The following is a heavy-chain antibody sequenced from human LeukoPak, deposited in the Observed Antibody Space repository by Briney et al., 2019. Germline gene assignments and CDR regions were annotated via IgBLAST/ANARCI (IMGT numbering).Heavy chain of an antibody. CDR3: ARDGVRGSGYYQNDAFDI. V-gene: IGHV1-18*01. J-gene: IGHJ3*02. Sequence: ASLKVSCEASGYTFTNYGIHWVRQAPGQGLEWRGWISAYNGNTNSAQKLQGRVTMTTDTATSTAYMELRSLRSDDTAVYYCARDGVRGSGYYQNDAFDIWGQGTMVTVSS. D-gene: IGHD3-22*01. CDR1: GYTFTNYG. CDR2: ISAYNGNT.